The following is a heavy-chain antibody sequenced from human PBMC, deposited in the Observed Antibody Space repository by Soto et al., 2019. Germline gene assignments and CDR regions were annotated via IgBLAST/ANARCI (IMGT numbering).Heavy chain of an antibody. V-gene: IGHV4-30-2*01. CDR2: IYHSGST. D-gene: IGHD6-25*01. CDR1: GGSISSGGYS. J-gene: IGHJ3*02. Sequence: PSETLSLTCAVSGGSISSGGYSWSWIRQPPRKGLEWIGCIYHSGSTYYNPSLKSRVTISVDRSKNQFSLKLSSVTAADTAVYYCARGSGRRGIVDAFDIWGQGTMVTVSS. CDR3: ARGSGRRGIVDAFDI.